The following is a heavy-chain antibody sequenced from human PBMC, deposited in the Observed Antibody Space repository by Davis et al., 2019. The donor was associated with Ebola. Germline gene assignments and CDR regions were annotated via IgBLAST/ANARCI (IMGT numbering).Heavy chain of an antibody. CDR2: ISSSSSTI. Sequence: ESLKISCAASGFTFSSYSMNWVRQAPGKGLEWVSYISSSSSTIYYADSVKGRFTISRDNSKNTVYLQMNSLRADDTAVYYCARGAGTGGDYWGQGTLVTVSS. CDR1: GFTFSSYS. V-gene: IGHV3-48*01. J-gene: IGHJ4*02. D-gene: IGHD6-13*01. CDR3: ARGAGTGGDY.